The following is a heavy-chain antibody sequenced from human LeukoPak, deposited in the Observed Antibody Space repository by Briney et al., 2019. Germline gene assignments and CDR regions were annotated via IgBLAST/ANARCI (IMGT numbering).Heavy chain of an antibody. CDR2: IKLDGTEK. Sequence: GGSLRLSCAASGFTFSNYWMSWVRQAPGKGLEWVANIKLDGTEKYYVDSVKGRFTISRDNAKNSLFLQMNSLRAEDTAVYYCVRDRYFDYWGQGTLVTVSS. V-gene: IGHV3-7*01. J-gene: IGHJ4*02. CDR1: GFTFSNYW. CDR3: VRDRYFDY.